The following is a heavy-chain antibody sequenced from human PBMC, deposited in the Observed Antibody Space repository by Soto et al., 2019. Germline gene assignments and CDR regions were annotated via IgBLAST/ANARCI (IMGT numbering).Heavy chain of an antibody. J-gene: IGHJ6*02. Sequence: EVQLVESGGGLVKPGGSLRLSCAASGFTFSNAWMNWVRQAPGKGLEWVGRIKSKTDGGTTDYAAPVKGRFTISRDDSKSTLYLQMNSLKTEDTAVYYCTTGHIVVVPAALYYYYYGMDVWGQGTTVTVSS. D-gene: IGHD2-2*01. V-gene: IGHV3-15*07. CDR3: TTGHIVVVPAALYYYYYGMDV. CDR1: GFTFSNAW. CDR2: IKSKTDGGTT.